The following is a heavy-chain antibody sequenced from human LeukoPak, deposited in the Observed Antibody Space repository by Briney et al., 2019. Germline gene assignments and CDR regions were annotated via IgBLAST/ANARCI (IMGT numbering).Heavy chain of an antibody. D-gene: IGHD5-12*01. CDR1: GFTVNNAW. Sequence: GGSLRLSCAASGFTVNNAWMTWVRQAPGKGLEWVGRIKSKTDGGTTDFAAPVNGRFTISRDDSENTLYLQMNSLKAEDTAIYYCTTACGYSAYEYWGRGTMVTVSS. V-gene: IGHV3-15*01. J-gene: IGHJ3*01. CDR3: TTACGYSAYEY. CDR2: IKSKTDGGTT.